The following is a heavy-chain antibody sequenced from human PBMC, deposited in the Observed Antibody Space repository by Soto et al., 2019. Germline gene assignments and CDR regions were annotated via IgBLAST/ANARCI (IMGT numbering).Heavy chain of an antibody. V-gene: IGHV4-31*03. CDR2: IHYSGST. CDR3: ATSYGNAWYTY. CDR1: GGSISSGGYY. J-gene: IGHJ4*02. Sequence: SETLSLTCTVSGGSISSGGYYWSWIRQHPGKGLEWIGYIHYSGSTYYNPSLKSRVTISVDTSKNQFSLQLTSVTAADTAVYYCATSYGNAWYTYWGQGTQVTVSS. D-gene: IGHD6-13*01.